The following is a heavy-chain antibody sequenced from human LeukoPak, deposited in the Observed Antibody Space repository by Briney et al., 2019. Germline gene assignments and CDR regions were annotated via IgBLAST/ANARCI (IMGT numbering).Heavy chain of an antibody. J-gene: IGHJ3*02. V-gene: IGHV3-21*05. CDR3: ARDDWILNDAFDI. CDR2: ISTSSSSI. D-gene: IGHD3-9*01. CDR1: GFSFSSYG. Sequence: GGSLRLSCAASGFSFSSYGMNWVRQAPGKGLEWVSFISTSSSSIYYAESVKGRFTISRDNAKNSLYLQMNSLRAEDTAVYYCARDDWILNDAFDIWGQGTMVTVSS.